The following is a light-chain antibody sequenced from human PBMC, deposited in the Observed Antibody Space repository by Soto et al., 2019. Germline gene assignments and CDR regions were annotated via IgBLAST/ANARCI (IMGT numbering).Light chain of an antibody. V-gene: IGLV1-44*01. J-gene: IGLJ2*01. Sequence: QSVLTQPPSASGTPGQRVTISCSGSGSNIGSDTVNWYQQLPGTAPKLLIYSINQRPSGVPDRFSGSKSGTSASLAISGLQSDDDADYSCAAWDDSLNGVVFGGGTKVTVL. CDR3: AAWDDSLNGVV. CDR1: GSNIGSDT. CDR2: SIN.